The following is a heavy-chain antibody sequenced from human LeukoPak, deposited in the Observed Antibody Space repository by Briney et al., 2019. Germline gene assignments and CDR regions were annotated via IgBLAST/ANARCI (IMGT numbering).Heavy chain of an antibody. D-gene: IGHD4-17*01. CDR1: GGSISSGDYY. CDR3: ARAQDGDYYYYYYMDV. Sequence: SQTLSLTCTVSGGSISSGDYYWGWIRQPPGKGLEWIGYIYYSGSTYYNPSLKSRVTISVDTSKNQFSLKLSSVTAADTAVYYCARAQDGDYYYYYYMDVWGKGTTVTVSS. J-gene: IGHJ6*03. CDR2: IYYSGST. V-gene: IGHV4-30-4*08.